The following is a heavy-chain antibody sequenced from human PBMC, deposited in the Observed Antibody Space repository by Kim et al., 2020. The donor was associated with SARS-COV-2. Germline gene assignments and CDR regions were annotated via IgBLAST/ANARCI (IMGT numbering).Heavy chain of an antibody. V-gene: IGHV3-30*07. J-gene: IGHJ3*02. D-gene: IGHD2-2*01. CDR3: ARGQSIVVVPAALGGDAFDI. Sequence: RFTISRDNSKNTLYLQMNSLRAEDTAVYYCARGQSIVVVPAALGGDAFDIWGQGTMVTVSS.